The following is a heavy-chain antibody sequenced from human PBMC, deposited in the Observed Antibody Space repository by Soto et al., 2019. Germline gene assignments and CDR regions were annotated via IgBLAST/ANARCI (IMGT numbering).Heavy chain of an antibody. CDR1: GFTFSSYA. Sequence: EVQLLESGGGLVQPGGSLRLSCAASGFTFSSYAMSWVRQAPGKGLEWVSAVSGSGGSTYYADSVKGRFTISRDNSKNTLYLQMNSLRAEDTAVYYCAKGNVGYGSGSLGQHWGQGTLVTVSS. CDR2: VSGSGGST. CDR3: AKGNVGYGSGSLGQH. V-gene: IGHV3-23*01. D-gene: IGHD3-10*01. J-gene: IGHJ1*01.